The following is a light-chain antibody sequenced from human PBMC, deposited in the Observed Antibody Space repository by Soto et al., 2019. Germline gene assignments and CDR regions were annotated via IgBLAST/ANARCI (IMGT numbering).Light chain of an antibody. V-gene: IGKV4-1*01. J-gene: IGKJ1*01. Sequence: DIVMTQSPDSLAVSLGERATINCKSSQIVLYSSNNKNYLAWYQQRPGQPPKLLIYWASTRESGVPGRFSGSGSGTDFTLTISSLQAEDVAVYYCQQYHSPPWTFGQGTKVEIK. CDR1: QIVLYSSNNKNY. CDR3: QQYHSPPWT. CDR2: WAS.